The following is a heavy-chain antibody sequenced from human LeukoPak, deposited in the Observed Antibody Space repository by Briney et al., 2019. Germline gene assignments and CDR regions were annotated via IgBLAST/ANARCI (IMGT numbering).Heavy chain of an antibody. CDR3: LKDQGGSGNPGN. CDR2: ISNDGSET. CDR1: GFSFSTYG. J-gene: IGHJ4*02. Sequence: GGSLRLSCEASGFSFSTYGMHWVRQAPGKGLDWVSYISNDGSETNHADSVKGRFTISRDNSKNTLYMQKNTLRPEDTAVYHCLKDQGGSGNPGNWGQGTLVTVSS. D-gene: IGHD3-10*01. V-gene: IGHV3-30*02.